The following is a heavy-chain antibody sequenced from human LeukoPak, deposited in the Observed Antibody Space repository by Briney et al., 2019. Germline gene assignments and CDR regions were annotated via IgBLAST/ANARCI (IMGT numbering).Heavy chain of an antibody. J-gene: IGHJ4*02. V-gene: IGHV3-48*01. CDR2: ISSSSSTI. CDR3: AGGYSSSSGKGFDY. CDR1: GFTFSSYG. D-gene: IGHD6-6*01. Sequence: GSLRLSCAASGFTFSSYGMSWVRQAPGKGLEWVSYISSSSSTIYYADSVKGRFTISRDNAKNSLHLQMNSLRAEDTAVYYCAGGYSSSSGKGFDYWGQGTLVTVSS.